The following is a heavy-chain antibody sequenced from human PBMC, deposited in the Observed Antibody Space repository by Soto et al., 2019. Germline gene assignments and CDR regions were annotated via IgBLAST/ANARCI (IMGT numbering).Heavy chain of an antibody. Sequence: SETLSLTCTVSGGSISSYYWSWIRRPPGKGLEWIGYIYYSGSTNYNPSLKSRVTISVDTSKNQFSLKLSSVTAADTAVYYCARSSSGWFYYFDYWGQGTLVTVSS. CDR2: IYYSGST. CDR1: GGSISSYY. D-gene: IGHD6-19*01. V-gene: IGHV4-59*01. J-gene: IGHJ4*02. CDR3: ARSSSGWFYYFDY.